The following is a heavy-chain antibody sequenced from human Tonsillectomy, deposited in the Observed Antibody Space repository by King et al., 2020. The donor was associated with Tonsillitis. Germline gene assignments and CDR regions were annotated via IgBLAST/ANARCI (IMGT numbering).Heavy chain of an antibody. Sequence: VQLVESGAEVKKPGASVKVSCKASGYTFTGYYMHWVRQAPGQGLEWMGWINPNSGGTNYAQKFQGRVTMTRDTSISTAYMELSRLRSDDTAVYYCARVPFHCSSTSCYFDYWGQGTLVTVSS. J-gene: IGHJ4*02. CDR1: GYTFTGYY. CDR3: ARVPFHCSSTSCYFDY. CDR2: INPNSGGT. V-gene: IGHV1-2*02. D-gene: IGHD2-2*01.